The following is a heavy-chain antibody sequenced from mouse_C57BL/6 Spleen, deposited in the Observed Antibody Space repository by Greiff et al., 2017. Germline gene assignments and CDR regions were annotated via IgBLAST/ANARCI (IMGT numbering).Heavy chain of an antibody. V-gene: IGHV1-80*01. J-gene: IGHJ2*01. Sequence: QVQLQQSGAELVKPGASVKISCKASGYAFSSYWMNWVKQRPGKGLEWIGQIYPGDGDTNYNGKFKGKATLTADKSSSTAYMQLSSLTSEDSAVYFCARRVYDGYHGDYFDYWGQGTTLTVSS. CDR1: GYAFSSYW. CDR2: IYPGDGDT. CDR3: ARRVYDGYHGDYFDY. D-gene: IGHD2-3*01.